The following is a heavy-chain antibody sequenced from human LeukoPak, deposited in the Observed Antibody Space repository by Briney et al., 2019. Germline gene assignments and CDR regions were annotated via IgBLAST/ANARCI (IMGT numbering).Heavy chain of an antibody. CDR2: IDIDGSST. CDR1: GFTFSSYW. J-gene: IGHJ3*02. D-gene: IGHD3-3*01. V-gene: IGHV3-74*01. Sequence: PGGSLRLSCAASGFTFSSYWMNWVRQAPGKGLVWVSRIDIDGSSTTYADSVKGRFTISRDNAKNTLYLQMNSLRAEGTAVYYCARGFTIFGVVNDGFDIWGQGTKVTVSS. CDR3: ARGFTIFGVVNDGFDI.